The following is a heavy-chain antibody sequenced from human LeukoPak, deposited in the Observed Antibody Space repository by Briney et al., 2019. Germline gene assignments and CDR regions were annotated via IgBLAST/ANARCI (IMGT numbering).Heavy chain of an antibody. J-gene: IGHJ4*02. Sequence: PGWSLRLSCAASGFTFSDYYMSWIRQAPGKGLEWVSYISSSGSTIYYADSVKGRFTISRDNAKNSLYLQMNSLRAEDTAVYYCARDRGDGYNALFDYWGQGTLVTVSS. D-gene: IGHD5-24*01. CDR3: ARDRGDGYNALFDY. V-gene: IGHV3-11*01. CDR2: ISSSGSTI. CDR1: GFTFSDYY.